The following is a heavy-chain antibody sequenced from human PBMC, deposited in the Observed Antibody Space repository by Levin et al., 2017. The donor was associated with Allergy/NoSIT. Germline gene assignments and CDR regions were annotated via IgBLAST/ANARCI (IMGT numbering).Heavy chain of an antibody. J-gene: IGHJ4*02. V-gene: IGHV3-48*02. CDR1: GFTFSSYS. D-gene: IGHD3-10*01. CDR3: AREDGSGSYLGY. CDR2: ISSSGTM. Sequence: GESLKISCEASGFTFSSYSMNWVRQAPGKGLEWVSYISSSGTMYYADSVRGRFTISRDNAKNSLYLQMNSLRDEDTAVYYCAREDGSGSYLGYWGQGTLVTVSS.